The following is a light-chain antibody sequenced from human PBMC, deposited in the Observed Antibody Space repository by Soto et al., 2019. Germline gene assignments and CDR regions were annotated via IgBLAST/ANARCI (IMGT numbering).Light chain of an antibody. CDR3: SSYTSSSTL. J-gene: IGLJ1*01. V-gene: IGLV2-14*01. Sequence: QSVLAQPASVSGSPGQSITISCTGTSSDVGSHNYVSWYQQHPGKAPKLMIYEVSDRPSGISSRFSGSKSGNTASLTISGLQTEDEADYYCSSYTSSSTLFGTGTRSPS. CDR2: EVS. CDR1: SSDVGSHNY.